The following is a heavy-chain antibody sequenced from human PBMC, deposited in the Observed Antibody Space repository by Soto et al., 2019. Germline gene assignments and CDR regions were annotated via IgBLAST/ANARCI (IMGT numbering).Heavy chain of an antibody. CDR2: INAGNGNT. CDR3: ARDENIVAVTAAIPFHYYGMDV. V-gene: IGHV1-3*01. CDR1: GYTFTSYA. Sequence: ASVKVSCKASGYTFTSYAMHWVRQAPGQRLEWMGWINAGNGNTKYSQKFQGRVTITRDTSASTAYMELSSLTSEDTAVYYCARDENIVAVTAAIPFHYYGMDVWGQGTTVTVYS. D-gene: IGHD2-2*02. J-gene: IGHJ6*02.